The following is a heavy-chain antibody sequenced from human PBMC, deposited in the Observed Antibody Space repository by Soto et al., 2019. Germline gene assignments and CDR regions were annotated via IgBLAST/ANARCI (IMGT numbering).Heavy chain of an antibody. V-gene: IGHV4-4*02. CDR2: IYHSGSS. D-gene: IGHD6-13*01. CDR1: GGSFSSNHW. CDR3: ARAPQPYYYYYGMDV. J-gene: IGHJ6*02. Sequence: QVQLQESGPGLVRPSGTLSLTCAVSGGSFSSNHWWNWVRQSPGKGLEWIGQIYHSGSSNYNPSLRSRVIISVEESKNQLSLKLKSVTAADTAGYYCARAPQPYYYYYGMDVWGQGTTVTVSS.